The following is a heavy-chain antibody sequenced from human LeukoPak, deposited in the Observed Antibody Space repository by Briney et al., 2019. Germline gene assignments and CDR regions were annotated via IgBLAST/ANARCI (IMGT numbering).Heavy chain of an antibody. V-gene: IGHV3-48*01. CDR1: GFTFSTYD. Sequence: GSLRLSCAASGFTFSTYDMNWVRQAPGKGLQWVSLISSTGNTIYYADSMKGRFTISRDNSKNTLYLQMNSLRAEDTAVYYCAKDRGSSSSAYGMDVWGQGTTVTVSS. D-gene: IGHD6-13*01. CDR3: AKDRGSSSSAYGMDV. CDR2: ISSTGNTI. J-gene: IGHJ6*02.